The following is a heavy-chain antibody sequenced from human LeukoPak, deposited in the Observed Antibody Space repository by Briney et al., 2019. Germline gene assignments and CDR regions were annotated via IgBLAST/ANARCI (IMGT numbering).Heavy chain of an antibody. D-gene: IGHD3-16*01. Sequence: QAGGSLRLSCAASGFTFSSYWMSWVRQAPGKGLEWVANIKQDGSEKYYVDSVKGRFTISRDNAKNSLYLQMNSLRAEDTAVYYCAFGPRATHPGYEYFQHWGQGTLVTVSS. V-gene: IGHV3-7*01. CDR1: GFTFSSYW. J-gene: IGHJ1*01. CDR2: IKQDGSEK. CDR3: AFGPRATHPGYEYFQH.